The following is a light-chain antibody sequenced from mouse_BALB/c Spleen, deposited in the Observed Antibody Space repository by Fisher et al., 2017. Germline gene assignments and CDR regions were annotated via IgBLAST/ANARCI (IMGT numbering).Light chain of an antibody. CDR1: SSVSSSY. V-gene: IGKV4-57-1*01. CDR2: STS. CDR3: QQYHSYPPT. Sequence: DIVMTQSPAIMSASPGEKVTMTCRASSSVSSSYLHWYQQKSGASPKLWIYSTSNLASGVPARFSGSGSGTSYSLTISSMEAEDAATYYCQQYHSYPPTFGGGTKLEIK. J-gene: IGKJ2*01.